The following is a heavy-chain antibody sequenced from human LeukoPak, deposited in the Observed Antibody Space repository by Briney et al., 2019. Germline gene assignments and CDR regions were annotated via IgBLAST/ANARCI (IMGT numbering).Heavy chain of an antibody. D-gene: IGHD2-2*01. J-gene: IGHJ4*02. CDR2: IYHRGST. Sequence: SETLSLTCTVSGGSISSYYWSWIRQPPGKGLEWIGYIYHRGSTNYNPSLKSRVTISVDTSKNQFSLKLSSVTAADTAVYYCARGYCSSTSCYEGDYWGQGTLVTVSS. CDR3: ARGYCSSTSCYEGDY. V-gene: IGHV4-59*12. CDR1: GGSISSYY.